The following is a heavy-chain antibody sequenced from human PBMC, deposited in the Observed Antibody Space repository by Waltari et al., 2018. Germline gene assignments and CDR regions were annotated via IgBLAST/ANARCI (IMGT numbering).Heavy chain of an antibody. CDR1: GGTLSSYA. CDR2: IIPIFGTA. D-gene: IGHD1-26*01. V-gene: IGHV1-69*05. J-gene: IGHJ5*02. CDR3: ARDLNPREGFDP. Sequence: QVQLVQSGAEVKKPGSSVKVSCKASGGTLSSYAISWVRQAPGQGLEWMGGIIPIFGTANYAQKFQGRVTITTDESTSTAYMELSSLRAEDTAVYYCARDLNPREGFDPWGQGTLVTVSS.